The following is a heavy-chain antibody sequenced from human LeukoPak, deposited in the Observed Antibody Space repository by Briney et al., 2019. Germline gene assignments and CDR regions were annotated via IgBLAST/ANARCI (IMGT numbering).Heavy chain of an antibody. CDR1: GYTFTGYY. CDR2: INPNNGDT. J-gene: IGHJ4*02. CDR3: ARGDGWGWANFDY. V-gene: IGHV1-2*06. Sequence: ASVKVSCKATGYTFTGYYMHWVRQVPGQGLEWMGRINPNNGDTNYAQKFQGRVTMTTDTSINTAYIELSRLRSDDTAAYYCARGDGWGWANFDYWGQGTLVTVSS. D-gene: IGHD2-21*02.